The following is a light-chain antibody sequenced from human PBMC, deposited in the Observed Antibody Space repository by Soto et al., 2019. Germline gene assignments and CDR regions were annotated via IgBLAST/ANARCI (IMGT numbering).Light chain of an antibody. J-gene: IGLJ2*01. CDR3: QVWDSSSDLVV. Sequence: SYELAQPPSVSVAPGKTARITCGENNIGSKSVHWYQQKPGQAPVVVIYYNSDRPSGIPERFSGSNSRNTATLTISSVEAGDEADYHCQVWDSSSDLVVFGGGTKLTVL. V-gene: IGLV3-21*04. CDR2: YNS. CDR1: NIGSKS.